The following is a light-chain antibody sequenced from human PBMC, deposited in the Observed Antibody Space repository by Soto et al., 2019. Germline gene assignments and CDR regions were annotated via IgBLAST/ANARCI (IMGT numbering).Light chain of an antibody. CDR2: DAS. V-gene: IGKV3-11*01. CDR3: QQRSNWPPVIT. Sequence: EIFLTQSPATLSLSPGERATLSCTASQSFSGYLAWYQQKPGQAPRLLTYDASKTATGIPARFRGRGSGTDVTLTISSLEPEDFAVYYCQQRSNWPPVITFGQGTRLEIK. J-gene: IGKJ5*01. CDR1: QSFSGY.